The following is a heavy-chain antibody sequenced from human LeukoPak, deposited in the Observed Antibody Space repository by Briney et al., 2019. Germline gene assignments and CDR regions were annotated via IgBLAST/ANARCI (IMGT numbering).Heavy chain of an antibody. D-gene: IGHD3-10*01. CDR3: AKRTLLTVRGTNPMDV. V-gene: IGHV3-23*01. CDR1: GFTFSSYA. J-gene: IGHJ6*02. CDR2: ISGSGGST. Sequence: GGSLRLSCAASGFTFSSYAMSWVRQAPGKGLEWVSAISGSGGSTYYADSVKGRFTISRDNSKNTLYLQMNSLRAEDTAVYYWAKRTLLTVRGTNPMDVWGQGTTGT.